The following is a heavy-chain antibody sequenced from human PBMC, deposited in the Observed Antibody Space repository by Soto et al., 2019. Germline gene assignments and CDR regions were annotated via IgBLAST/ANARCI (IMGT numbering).Heavy chain of an antibody. Sequence: GESLKISCKGSGYSFTSYWISWVRQMPGKGLEWMGRIDPSDSYTNYSPSFQGHVTISADMSISTAYLQWSSLKASDTAMYYCARHPDYYDRSGYYYNWFDPWSQGTLVTVSS. CDR3: ARHPDYYDRSGYYYNWFDP. J-gene: IGHJ5*02. CDR2: IDPSDSYT. CDR1: GYSFTSYW. V-gene: IGHV5-10-1*01. D-gene: IGHD3-22*01.